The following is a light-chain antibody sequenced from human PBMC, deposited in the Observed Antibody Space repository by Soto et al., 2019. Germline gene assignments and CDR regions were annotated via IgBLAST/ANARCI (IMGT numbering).Light chain of an antibody. CDR3: SSKRDSSTLFV. J-gene: IGLJ1*01. CDR1: SSDVGAYNY. Sequence: QSVLTQPASVSGSPGQSITISCTGTSSDVGAYNYVSWYQHHPGKVPKLLIYEVTNRPSGVSDRFSGSKSGNTASLTISGLQADDEADYYCSSKRDSSTLFVFGTGTKVTAL. CDR2: EVT. V-gene: IGLV2-14*01.